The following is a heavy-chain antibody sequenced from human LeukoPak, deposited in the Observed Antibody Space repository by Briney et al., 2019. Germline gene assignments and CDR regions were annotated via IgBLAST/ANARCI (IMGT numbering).Heavy chain of an antibody. CDR3: ARAYSSGYCAN. Sequence: GGSLRLSCAASGFTFSSYAMSWVRQAPGKGLEWVAVISYDGSNKYYADSVKGRFTISRDNSKNTLYLQMNSLRAEDTAVYYCARAYSSGYCANWGQGALVTVSS. CDR1: GFTFSSYA. J-gene: IGHJ4*02. D-gene: IGHD3-22*01. V-gene: IGHV3-30-3*01. CDR2: ISYDGSNK.